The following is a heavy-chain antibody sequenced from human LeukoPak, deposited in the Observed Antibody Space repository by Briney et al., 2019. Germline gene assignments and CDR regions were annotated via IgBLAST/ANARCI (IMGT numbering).Heavy chain of an antibody. CDR1: GFTFSSYA. V-gene: IGHV3-64*01. Sequence: GGSLRLSCAASGFTFSSYAMHWVRQAPGKGLEYVSAISSNGGSTYYANSVKGRFTISRDNSKNTLYLQMGSLRAEDMAVYYCARGGFGELFGAFDIWGQGTMVTVSS. CDR3: ARGGFGELFGAFDI. CDR2: ISSNGGST. J-gene: IGHJ3*02. D-gene: IGHD3-10*01.